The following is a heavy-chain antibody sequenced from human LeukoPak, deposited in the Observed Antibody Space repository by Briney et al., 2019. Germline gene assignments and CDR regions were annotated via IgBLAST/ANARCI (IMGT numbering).Heavy chain of an antibody. CDR1: GFTFSSYS. CDR2: ISSSSRTI. CDR3: VRGLVGTTDY. J-gene: IGHJ4*02. V-gene: IGHV3-48*04. Sequence: GGSLRLSCAASGFTFSSYSMNWVRQAPGKGLEWVSYISSSSRTIYYADSVQGRFTISRDNAKNTLFLQMNSLRVEDTALYYCVRGLVGTTDYWGQGTLVTVSS. D-gene: IGHD1-26*01.